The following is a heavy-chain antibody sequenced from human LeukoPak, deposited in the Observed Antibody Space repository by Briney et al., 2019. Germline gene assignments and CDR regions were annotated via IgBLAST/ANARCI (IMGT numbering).Heavy chain of an antibody. V-gene: IGHV4-34*01. D-gene: IGHD3-3*01. CDR2: MNHSGST. Sequence: SETLSLTCAVYGGSFSGYYWSWIRQPPGKGVEGIGEMNHSGSTNYTPSLKSRVTISVDTSKNQFSLKLSSVTAADTAVYYCARGHLLTKSPLEWLPLGMDVWGQGTTVTVSS. J-gene: IGHJ6*02. CDR1: GGSFSGYY. CDR3: ARGHLLTKSPLEWLPLGMDV.